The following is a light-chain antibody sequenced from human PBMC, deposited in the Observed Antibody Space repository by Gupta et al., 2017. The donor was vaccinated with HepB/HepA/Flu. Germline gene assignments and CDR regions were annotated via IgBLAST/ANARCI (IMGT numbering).Light chain of an antibody. J-gene: IGKJ2*02. V-gene: IGKV1-39*01. CDR2: AAS. Sequence: DIQMSLSPSSLSAAVGDRVNITCRASQGISSYLNWYQQKPGEASKLLIYAASSLQSGVPSRFSGSGSGTDFTLTISRLQPEDFATYHCQQSDSTPCTFGQGTKLEIK. CDR3: QQSDSTPCT. CDR1: QGISSY.